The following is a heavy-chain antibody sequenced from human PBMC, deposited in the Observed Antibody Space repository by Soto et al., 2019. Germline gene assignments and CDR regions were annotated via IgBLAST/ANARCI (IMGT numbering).Heavy chain of an antibody. D-gene: IGHD3-9*01. CDR2: TSSDGSDK. V-gene: IGHV3-30-3*01. CDR3: ARDPNYNILTGLCFFDY. CDR1: GFTFSIYA. J-gene: IGHJ4*02. Sequence: QVHLVESGGGVVQPGKPLRLSCVASGFTFSIYAMHWVRQAPGKGLEWVAGTSSDGSDKYYADSVKGRFTISRDNFKNTLYLQMNSLRPEDTAMYYCARDPNYNILTGLCFFDYWGQGTLVTVSS.